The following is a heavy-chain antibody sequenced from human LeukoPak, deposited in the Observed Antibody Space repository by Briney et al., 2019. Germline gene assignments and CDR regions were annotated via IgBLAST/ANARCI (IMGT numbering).Heavy chain of an antibody. CDR1: GYTFTSYG. CDR3: ARDKDDYGDYRTDAFDI. CDR2: ISAYNGNT. J-gene: IGHJ3*02. Sequence: ASVKVSCKASGYTFTSYGISWVRQAPGQGLEWMGWISAYNGNTNYAQKLQGRVTMTTDTSTSTAYMELRSLRSDDTAVYYCARDKDDYGDYRTDAFDIWGQGTMVTVSS. D-gene: IGHD4-17*01. V-gene: IGHV1-18*01.